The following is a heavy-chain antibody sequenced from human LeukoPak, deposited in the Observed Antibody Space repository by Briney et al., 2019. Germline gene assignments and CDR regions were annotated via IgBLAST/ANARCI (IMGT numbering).Heavy chain of an antibody. V-gene: IGHV4-34*01. D-gene: IGHD2-15*01. CDR2: INHSGST. J-gene: IGHJ5*02. Sequence: PSETLSLTCAVYGGSFSGYYWSWIRQPPGKGLEWIGEINHSGSTNYNPSLKSRVTISVDTSKNQFSLKLSSVTAADTAVYYCARRPLGYCSGGSCYRLNWFDPWGQGTLVTVSS. CDR1: GGSFSGYY. CDR3: ARRPLGYCSGGSCYRLNWFDP.